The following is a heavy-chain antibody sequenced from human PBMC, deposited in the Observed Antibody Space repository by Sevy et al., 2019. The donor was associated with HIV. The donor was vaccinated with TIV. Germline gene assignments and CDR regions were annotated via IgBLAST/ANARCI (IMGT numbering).Heavy chain of an antibody. CDR3: ARDQVGFGHETPLYGMDV. J-gene: IGHJ6*02. D-gene: IGHD3-3*01. CDR1: GFTFSSYW. V-gene: IGHV3-7*01. CDR2: IKQDGSEK. Sequence: PGGSLRLSCAASGFTFSSYWMSWVRQAPGKGLEWVANIKQDGSEKYYVDSVKGRFTISRDNAKNSLYLQMNSLRAEDTAVYYCARDQVGFGHETPLYGMDVWGQGTTVTVSS.